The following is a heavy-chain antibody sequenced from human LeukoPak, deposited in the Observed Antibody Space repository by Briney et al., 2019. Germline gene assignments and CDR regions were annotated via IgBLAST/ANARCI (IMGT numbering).Heavy chain of an antibody. J-gene: IGHJ4*02. CDR3: ARMVAGTFGYFDY. D-gene: IGHD6-19*01. Sequence: GGSLRLSCAASGFTFNNYAMNWVRQAPGKGLEWVSSISSSSSYIYYADSVKGRFTISRDNAKNSLYLQMNSLRAEDTAVYYCARMVAGTFGYFDYWGQGTLVTVSS. V-gene: IGHV3-21*01. CDR1: GFTFNNYA. CDR2: ISSSSSYI.